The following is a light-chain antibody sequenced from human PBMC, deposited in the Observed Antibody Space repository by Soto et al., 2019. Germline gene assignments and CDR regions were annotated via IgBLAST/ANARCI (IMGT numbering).Light chain of an antibody. J-gene: IGKJ5*01. V-gene: IGKV1-12*01. CDR1: QGISSW. CDR2: GVS. CDR3: QKGNSVPIT. Sequence: DIQMTQSPSSVSASVGDRVTITCRASQGISSWLAWYQQKPGKAPKLLIYGVSNLQSGVPSRFSGSGSGSDFTLTISSLQHEDFATYYCQKGNSVPITFGQGTRLEIK.